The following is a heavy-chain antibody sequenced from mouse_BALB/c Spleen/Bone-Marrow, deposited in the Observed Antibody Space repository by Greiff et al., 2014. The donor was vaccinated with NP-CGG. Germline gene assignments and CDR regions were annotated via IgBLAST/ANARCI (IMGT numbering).Heavy chain of an antibody. Sequence: VQLQQSGAELARPGASVQLSCKASGYTFTSYWMQWVKQRPGQGLEWIGAIYPGDGDTRNTQKFKGKATLTADKSSSTAYMQLSSLASEDSAVYYCARNYYYGSSWSAMDYWGQGTSVTVSS. J-gene: IGHJ4*01. CDR1: GYTFTSYW. D-gene: IGHD1-1*01. V-gene: IGHV1-87*01. CDR2: IYPGDGDT. CDR3: ARNYYYGSSWSAMDY.